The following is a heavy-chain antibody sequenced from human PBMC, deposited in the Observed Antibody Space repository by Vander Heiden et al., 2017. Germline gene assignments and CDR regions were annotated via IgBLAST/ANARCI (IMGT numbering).Heavy chain of an antibody. V-gene: IGHV4-59*01. J-gene: IGHJ6*02. CDR1: GGSISSYY. CDR3: ARVGPLWEPYYYYYGMDV. CDR2: IYYSGST. Sequence: QVQLQESGPGLVKPSETLSLTCTVSGGSISSYYWSWIRQPPGKGLEWIGYIYYSGSTNYNPSLKSRVTISVDTSKNQFSLKLSSVTAADTAVYYCARVGPLWEPYYYYYGMDVWGQGTTVTVSS. D-gene: IGHD3-10*01.